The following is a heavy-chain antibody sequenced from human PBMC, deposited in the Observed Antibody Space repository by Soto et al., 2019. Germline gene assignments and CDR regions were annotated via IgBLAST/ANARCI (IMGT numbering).Heavy chain of an antibody. J-gene: IGHJ4*02. V-gene: IGHV4-4*02. CDR1: GGSISSTNW. CDR3: ALPAAADFDY. CDR2: IYHSGTT. Sequence: QVQLQESGPGLVKPSGTLSLTCAVSGGSISSTNWWTWVRQSPGRGLEWIGEIYHSGTTNYSPSLKSRVNIAVDMSPSHLSLTLISVTAADTAVYYCALPAAADFDYWGKGILVNVS. D-gene: IGHD6-13*01.